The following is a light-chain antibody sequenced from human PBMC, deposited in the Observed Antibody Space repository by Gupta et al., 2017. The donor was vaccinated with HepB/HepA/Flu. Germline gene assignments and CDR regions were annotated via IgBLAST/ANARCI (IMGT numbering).Light chain of an antibody. J-gene: IGLJ2*01. CDR1: RNDVGSYNL. CDR3: CSYAGSTSHVI. V-gene: IGLV2-23*02. CDR2: EVS. Sequence: QSALTQVASVSGSPRQSITISCTGTRNDVGSYNLVSWYQHHPGKAPKLMIYEVSERPSGISSRFSGSKSGNTASLTISGLQAEDEADYYCCSYAGSTSHVIFGGGTKLTVL.